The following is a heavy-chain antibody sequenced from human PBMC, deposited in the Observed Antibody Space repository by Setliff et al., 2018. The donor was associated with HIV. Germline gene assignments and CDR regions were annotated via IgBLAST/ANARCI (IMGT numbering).Heavy chain of an antibody. J-gene: IGHJ4*02. D-gene: IGHD6-19*01. Sequence: PSETLSLTCPVSGGSISSYYWSWIRQPPGKGLEWIGYIYYSGSSKNTPSLKSRVTISVDTPKNEFSLKLSSMTAADTAVYYCARGIAVAGPYFDYWGQGTLVTVSS. V-gene: IGHV4-59*01. CDR2: IYYSGSS. CDR1: GGSISSYY. CDR3: ARGIAVAGPYFDY.